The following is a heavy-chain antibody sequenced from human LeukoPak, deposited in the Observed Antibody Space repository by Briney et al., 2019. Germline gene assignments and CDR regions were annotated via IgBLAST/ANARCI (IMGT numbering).Heavy chain of an antibody. J-gene: IGHJ6*03. V-gene: IGHV4-61*02. D-gene: IGHD3-16*02. CDR1: GRSIRRSSYY. Sequence: PSETLPLTWTVAGRSIRRSSYYWGWLRQPAGKGLQWIGRIYTSGSTNYNPSLKSRVTMSVDTSKNQFPLKLSSVTAADTAVYYCARGGPYDYVWGSYRQASYYYYYMDVWGKGTTVTVSS. CDR2: IYTSGST. CDR3: ARGGPYDYVWGSYRQASYYYYYMDV.